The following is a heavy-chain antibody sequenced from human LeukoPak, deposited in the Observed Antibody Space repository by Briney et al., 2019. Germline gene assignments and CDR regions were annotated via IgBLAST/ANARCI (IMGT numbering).Heavy chain of an antibody. CDR2: INPNSGGT. Sequence: GASVTVSFKSSGYTFTVYYMHWVRQAPGQGLEWMGWINPNSGGTNYAQKFQGRVTMTRDTSISTAYMELSRLRSDDTAVYYCARSLRALRGYQLYWGQGTLVTVSS. CDR1: GYTFTVYY. J-gene: IGHJ4*02. D-gene: IGHD3-22*01. CDR3: ARSLRALRGYQLY. V-gene: IGHV1-2*02.